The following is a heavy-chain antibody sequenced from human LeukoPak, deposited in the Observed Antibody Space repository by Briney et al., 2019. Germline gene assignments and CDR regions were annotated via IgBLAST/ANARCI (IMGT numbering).Heavy chain of an antibody. J-gene: IGHJ4*02. Sequence: PGGSLRLSCAASGFTFSPYTMNWVRQAPGKGLEWVSSISSTSGYMYYADSVKGRFTISRDNAENSLYLQMNSLRAEDTAVYYCAKEFCTRTSCYGGVDWGQGTLVTVSS. D-gene: IGHD2-2*01. CDR1: GFTFSPYT. CDR2: ISSTSGYM. V-gene: IGHV3-21*04. CDR3: AKEFCTRTSCYGGVD.